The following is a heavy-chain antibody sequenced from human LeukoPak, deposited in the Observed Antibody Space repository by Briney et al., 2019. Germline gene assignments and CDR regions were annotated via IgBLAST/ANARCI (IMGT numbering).Heavy chain of an antibody. Sequence: SETLSLTCTVSGGSISSHYWNWIRQPPGKGLEWIGYIYYSGSTDYNPSLKSRVTMSVDKSKNQFSLKLTSVTAADTAMYYCAREQNYYGSVTSLDYWGQGTLVTVSS. V-gene: IGHV4-59*11. J-gene: IGHJ4*02. CDR2: IYYSGST. CDR1: GGSISSHY. CDR3: AREQNYYGSVTSLDY. D-gene: IGHD3-10*01.